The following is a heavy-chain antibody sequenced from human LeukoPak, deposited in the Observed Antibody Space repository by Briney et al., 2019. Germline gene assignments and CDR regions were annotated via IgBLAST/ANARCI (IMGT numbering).Heavy chain of an antibody. CDR1: GYTFTAYY. V-gene: IGHV1-2*02. CDR3: ASGSASDYYDMDV. Sequence: GASVKVSCKASGYTFTAYYMHWVRQAPGQGLEWMGWINPNSGDTNYAQKFQGRVTMTRDTSISTAYMELSRLRSDDSAVYYCASGSASDYYDMDVWGQGTSVTVSS. CDR2: INPNSGDT. J-gene: IGHJ6*02. D-gene: IGHD2-2*01.